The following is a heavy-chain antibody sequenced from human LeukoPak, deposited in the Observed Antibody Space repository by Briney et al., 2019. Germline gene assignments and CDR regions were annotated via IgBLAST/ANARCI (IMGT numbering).Heavy chain of an antibody. D-gene: IGHD6-13*01. CDR3: AKAGYSTSWYRFDV. J-gene: IGHJ3*01. Sequence: GGSLRLSCAASGFTFNSYSMNWVRQAPGKGLEWISYISTPPSTTYYADSVKGRFTISRDNSRNTLYLQANSLRAEDTAMYYCAKAGYSTSWYRFDVWGQGTMVTVSS. V-gene: IGHV3-48*01. CDR2: ISTPPSTT. CDR1: GFTFNSYS.